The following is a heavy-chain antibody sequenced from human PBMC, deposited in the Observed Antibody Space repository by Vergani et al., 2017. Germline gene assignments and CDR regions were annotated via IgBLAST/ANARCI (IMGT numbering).Heavy chain of an antibody. D-gene: IGHD3-3*01. CDR2: ISSSGSTI. V-gene: IGHV3-48*03. J-gene: IGHJ3*02. CDR1: GFTFSSYE. CDR3: ARASGYRAFDI. Sequence: EVQLVESGGGLVQPGGSLRLSCAASGFTFSSYEMNWVRQAPGKGLEWVSYISSSGSTIYYADSVKGRFIISRDNAKNSLYLQMNSLRAEDTAVYYCARASGYRAFDIWGQGTMVTVSS.